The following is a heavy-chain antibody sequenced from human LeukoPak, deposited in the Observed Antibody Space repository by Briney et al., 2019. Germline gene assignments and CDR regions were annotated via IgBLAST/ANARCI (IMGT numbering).Heavy chain of an antibody. J-gene: IGHJ6*02. V-gene: IGHV3-30*03. CDR1: GFTFSSYG. Sequence: GGPLRLSCTGSGFTFSSYGMNWVRQAPGKGLEWVAAISLDGSNEYYADSVKGRFTISRDNSKNTLYLQMSSLRAEDTAVFYCARDQNFYFYYGMDVWGQGTTVTVSS. CDR3: ARDQNFYFYYGMDV. D-gene: IGHD1-7*01. CDR2: ISLDGSNE.